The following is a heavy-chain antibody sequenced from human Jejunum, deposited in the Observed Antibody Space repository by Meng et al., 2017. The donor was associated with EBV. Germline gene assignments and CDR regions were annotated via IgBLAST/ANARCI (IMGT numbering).Heavy chain of an antibody. V-gene: IGHV1-46*01. D-gene: IGHD6-13*01. CDR1: GYTFTNYY. Sequence: QVDTVQSGAEVKKPGASVKISCKTSGYTFTNYYMPWVRQAPGQGLEWVGMVNPSPVDTNYARKFQGRVTMTSDTSTSTVHMELNSLKSDDTAVYYCARGLDSSTPGTDWGQGTLVTVSS. J-gene: IGHJ4*02. CDR2: VNPSPVDT. CDR3: ARGLDSSTPGTD.